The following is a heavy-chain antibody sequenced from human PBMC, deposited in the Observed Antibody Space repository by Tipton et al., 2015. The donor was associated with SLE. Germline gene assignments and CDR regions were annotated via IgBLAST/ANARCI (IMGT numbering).Heavy chain of an antibody. V-gene: IGHV3-23*01. Sequence: SLSLSCAASGFTFSSYAMSGVRQAPGKGLEWVSAISGSGGSTYYADSVKGRFTISRDNSKNTLFLQMNTLRAEDTAVYYCAKGTFWSGDYWGQGTLVTVSS. CDR1: GFTFSSYA. D-gene: IGHD3-3*01. CDR3: AKGTFWSGDY. J-gene: IGHJ4*02. CDR2: ISGSGGST.